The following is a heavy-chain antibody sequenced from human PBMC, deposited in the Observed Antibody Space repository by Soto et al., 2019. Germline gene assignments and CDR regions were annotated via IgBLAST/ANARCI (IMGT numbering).Heavy chain of an antibody. CDR1: GGGNLRDYR. CDR2: IIPKLGSA. J-gene: IGHJ4*02. D-gene: IGHD2-21*01. CDR3: ARGGDGYNLGAGY. V-gene: IGHV1-69*01. Sequence: QVQLVQSGAEVKEPGSSVKVSCKASGGGNLRDYRTTWVRRAPGQGLEWMGGIIPKLGSANYAQNFQGRVTVTADESTNTVYMELRSVRSDDTDVYFCARGGDGYNLGAGYWGQGTPVTVSS.